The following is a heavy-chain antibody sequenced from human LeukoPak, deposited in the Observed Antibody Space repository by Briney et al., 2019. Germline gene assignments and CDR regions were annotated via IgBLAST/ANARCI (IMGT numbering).Heavy chain of an antibody. J-gene: IGHJ4*02. CDR3: VKRSPEHYFDY. CDR1: GFILSSSA. Sequence: GGSLRLSCAGSGFILSSSAISWVRQAPGKGLEWVSNFVGSGHGTSYADSVKGPFTISRDNSKNTLYLQMNSPRAEDTAVYFCVKRSPEHYFDYWGQGTLVTVSS. V-gene: IGHV3-23*01. CDR2: FVGSGHGT.